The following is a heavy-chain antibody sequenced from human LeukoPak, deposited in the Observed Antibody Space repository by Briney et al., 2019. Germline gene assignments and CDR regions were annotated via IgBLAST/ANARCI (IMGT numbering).Heavy chain of an antibody. CDR3: ARGVTSSGWLYYYYYMDV. D-gene: IGHD6-19*01. CDR1: GGSISSYY. CDR2: IYYSGST. V-gene: IGHV4-59*01. Sequence: SETLSLTCTVSGGSISSYYWSWIRQPPGKGLEWIGYIYYSGSTNYNPSLKSRVTISVDTSKNQFSLKLSSVTAADTAAYYCARGVTSSGWLYYYYYMDVWGKGTTVTISS. J-gene: IGHJ6*03.